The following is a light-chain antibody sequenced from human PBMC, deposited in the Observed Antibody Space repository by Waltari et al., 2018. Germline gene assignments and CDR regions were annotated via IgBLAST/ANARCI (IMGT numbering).Light chain of an antibody. CDR1: TSNIGPTDD. CDR3: HSYDSSLSTWL. Sequence: QSVLTQPSSVSGAPGQRVTIPCNGSTSNIGPTDDFHWYQQIPGTVPRFLISGDSNRPSGVPDRFSASKSGTSASLAIADLHVEDEADYYCHSYDSSLSTWLFGGGTKLTVL. V-gene: IGLV1-40*01. J-gene: IGLJ3*02. CDR2: GDS.